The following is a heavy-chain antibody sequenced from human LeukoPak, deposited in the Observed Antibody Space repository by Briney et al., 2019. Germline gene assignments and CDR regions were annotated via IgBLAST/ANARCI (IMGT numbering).Heavy chain of an antibody. J-gene: IGHJ3*02. V-gene: IGHV1-18*01. D-gene: IGHD2-2*01. CDR2: ISAYNGNT. CDR3: AREGGDIVVVPAASHTAFDI. Sequence: ASVKVSCKASGYTFTSYGISWVRQAPGQGLEWMGWISAYNGNTNYAQKLQGRVTMTTDTSTSTAYMELSSLRSEDTAVYYCAREGGDIVVVPAASHTAFDIWGQGTMVTVSS. CDR1: GYTFTSYG.